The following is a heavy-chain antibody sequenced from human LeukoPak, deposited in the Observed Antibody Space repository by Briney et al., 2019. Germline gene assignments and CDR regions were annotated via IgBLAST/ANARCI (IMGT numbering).Heavy chain of an antibody. J-gene: IGHJ4*02. CDR3: ARESYYYGSVSFDY. Sequence: PSETLSLTCSVSGDSVSRSDSYWDWIRQPPGKGLEWIGTIYYSGRTYYSPSLKSRVTMSVDPSNNQFSLNLSSVTAADTAVYYCARESYYYGSVSFDYWGQGTLVTVSS. D-gene: IGHD3-10*01. V-gene: IGHV4-39*07. CDR1: GDSVSRSDSY. CDR2: IYYSGRT.